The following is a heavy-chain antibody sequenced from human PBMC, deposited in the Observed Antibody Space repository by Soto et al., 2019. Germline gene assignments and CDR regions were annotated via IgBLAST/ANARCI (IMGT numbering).Heavy chain of an antibody. Sequence: EVQLVESGGGLVQPGGSLRLSCSASGFTFSSYWMSWVRQAPGQGLEWVANIRQDGSDKFYVDSVKGRFTISRDNSKHSLYLQMQSLRAEDQAIYYCASPQQWLGQRGDFDYWGQGTLVTVSS. J-gene: IGHJ4*02. D-gene: IGHD6-19*01. CDR2: IRQDGSDK. CDR1: GFTFSSYW. V-gene: IGHV3-7*05. CDR3: ASPQQWLGQRGDFDY.